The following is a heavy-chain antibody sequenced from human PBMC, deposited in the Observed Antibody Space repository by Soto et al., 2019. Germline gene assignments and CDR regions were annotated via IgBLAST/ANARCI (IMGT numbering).Heavy chain of an antibody. CDR1: GFSFSSYD. CDR2: ISGSGGST. J-gene: IGHJ4*02. Sequence: PGGSLRLSCAASGFSFSSYDMSWVRKDQGMGLEWVSAISGSGGSTYYADYVKSRFTISRDNAKNTLYLQMNSLRAEYTAVYYCAKKSGFGEVWGQGTLVTGAS. CDR3: AKKSGFGEV. D-gene: IGHD3-10*01. V-gene: IGHV3-23*01.